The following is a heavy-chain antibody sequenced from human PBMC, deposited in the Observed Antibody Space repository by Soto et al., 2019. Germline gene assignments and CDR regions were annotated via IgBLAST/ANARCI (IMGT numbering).Heavy chain of an antibody. D-gene: IGHD3-10*01. V-gene: IGHV3-15*07. CDR2: IKSKTDGGTT. CDR1: GFTFSNAW. J-gene: IGHJ6*02. Sequence: EVQLVESGGGLVKPGGSLRLSCAASGFTFSNAWMNWVRQAPGKGLEWVGRIKSKTDGGTTDYAAPVKGRFTISRDDSKNTLYLQMNSLKTEDTAVYYCTTSPYGSGSHIYYYYYGMDVWGQGTTVTVSS. CDR3: TTSPYGSGSHIYYYYYGMDV.